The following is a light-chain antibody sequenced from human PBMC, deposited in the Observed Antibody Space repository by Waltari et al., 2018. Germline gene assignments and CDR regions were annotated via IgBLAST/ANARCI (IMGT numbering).Light chain of an antibody. CDR3: CSYAGNRIWI. Sequence: QSALAQPASVSGSPGRSITISCSGSSSDVGGYDLVSWYQQKPGRAPKLIISDVTERPSGALYRFSGAKAGNTASLTIAGLLPEDEADYYCCSYAGNRIWIFGGGTKVTVL. CDR1: SSDVGGYDL. V-gene: IGLV2-23*02. J-gene: IGLJ2*01. CDR2: DVT.